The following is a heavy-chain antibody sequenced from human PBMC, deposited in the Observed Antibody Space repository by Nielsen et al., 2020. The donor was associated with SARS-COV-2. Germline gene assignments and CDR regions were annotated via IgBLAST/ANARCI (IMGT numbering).Heavy chain of an antibody. D-gene: IGHD6-13*01. CDR3: AKDRHSSSCLDY. J-gene: IGHJ4*02. CDR2: ISYDGSNK. V-gene: IGHV3-30*18. Sequence: GESLKISCAASGFTFSSYGMHWVRQAPGKRLEWVAVISYDGSNKYYADSVKGRFTISRDNSKNTLYLQMNSLRAEDTAVYYCAKDRHSSSCLDYWGQGTLVTVSS. CDR1: GFTFSSYG.